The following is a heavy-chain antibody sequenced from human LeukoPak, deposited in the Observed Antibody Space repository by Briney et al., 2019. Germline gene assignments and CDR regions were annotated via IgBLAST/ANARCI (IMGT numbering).Heavy chain of an antibody. CDR1: GFTFSDYA. V-gene: IGHV3-49*03. J-gene: IGHJ4*02. Sequence: GGSLRLSCTASGFTFSDYAMSWFSQAPGKGLEWVGFIRNKAYGGTAEYAASVKGRFTISRDDSKTIAYLQMNSLKTEDTAVYYCTREKRYFDWFQADYWGQGTLVTVSS. CDR2: IRNKAYGGTA. CDR3: TREKRYFDWFQADY. D-gene: IGHD3-9*01.